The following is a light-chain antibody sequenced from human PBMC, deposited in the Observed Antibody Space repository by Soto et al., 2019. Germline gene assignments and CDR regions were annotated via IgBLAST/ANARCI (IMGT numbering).Light chain of an antibody. CDR3: QQYGSSPRS. V-gene: IGKV3-20*01. CDR2: DAS. CDR1: QSVSSTY. J-gene: IGKJ1*01. Sequence: EIVLTQSPGTLSLSPGERATLSCRASQSVSSTYLAWYQHKLGQAPRLLIYDASSKASGIPDRFSGSGSGTEFTLTISRLEPEDFAVYYCQQYGSSPRSFGQGTKVEVK.